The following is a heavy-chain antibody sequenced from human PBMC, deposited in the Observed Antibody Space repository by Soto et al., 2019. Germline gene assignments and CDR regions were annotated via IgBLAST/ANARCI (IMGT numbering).Heavy chain of an antibody. CDR3: AHSQTELWCGVGNWFDP. CDR1: GFSLSTSGVG. D-gene: IGHD3-10*01. V-gene: IGHV2-5*01. CDR2: IYWNDDK. Sequence: QITLKESGPTLVKPTQTLTLTCTFSGFSLSTSGVGVGWIRQPPGKALEWLALIYWNDDKRYSPSLKSRRTITKDTSKNQVVLTMTNRDPVDTATYYCAHSQTELWCGVGNWFDPWGQGTLVTVSS. J-gene: IGHJ5*02.